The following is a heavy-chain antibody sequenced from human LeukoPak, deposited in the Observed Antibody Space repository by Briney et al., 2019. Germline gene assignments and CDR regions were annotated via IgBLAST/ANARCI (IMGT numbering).Heavy chain of an antibody. D-gene: IGHD6-19*01. CDR2: ISASGGST. V-gene: IGHV3-23*01. J-gene: IGHJ6*03. CDR1: GFTFSTYV. CDR3: AKGGIAVAGTSYYYYMDV. Sequence: GGTLRLSCPASGFTFSTYVMTWVRQAPGKGLEWVSDISASGGSTYYADSVKGRFTISRDNSKNTLYLQMNSLRAEDTAIYYCAKGGIAVAGTSYYYYMDVWGKGTTVTISS.